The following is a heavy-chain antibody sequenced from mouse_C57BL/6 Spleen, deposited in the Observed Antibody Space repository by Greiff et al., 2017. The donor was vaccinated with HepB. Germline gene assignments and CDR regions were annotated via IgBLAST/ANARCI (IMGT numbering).Heavy chain of an antibody. J-gene: IGHJ4*01. CDR3: ARLYEGYCYAMDY. CDR2: ISSGSSTI. D-gene: IGHD2-3*01. Sequence: EVHLVESGGGLVKPGGSLKLSCAASGFTFSDYGMHWVRQAPEKGLEWVAYISSGSSTIYYADTLKGRFTISRDNAKNTLFPQMTSLRSEDTAMYYCARLYEGYCYAMDYWGQGTSVTVSS. V-gene: IGHV5-17*01. CDR1: GFTFSDYG.